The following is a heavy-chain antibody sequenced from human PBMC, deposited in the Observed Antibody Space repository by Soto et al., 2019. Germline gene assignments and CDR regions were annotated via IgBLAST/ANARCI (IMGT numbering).Heavy chain of an antibody. Sequence: QVQVVQSGAEVKKPGSSVKVSCKASGGTFSSYAISWVRQAPGQGLEWMGGVIPLFGTPTYAQKFQGRVTIAADESTRTAYMELSSLRSEDTAIYFCARRYCSAGSCVSDYWGQGTLVTVSS. CDR3: ARRYCSAGSCVSDY. J-gene: IGHJ4*02. CDR1: GGTFSSYA. CDR2: VIPLFGTP. V-gene: IGHV1-69*12. D-gene: IGHD2-15*01.